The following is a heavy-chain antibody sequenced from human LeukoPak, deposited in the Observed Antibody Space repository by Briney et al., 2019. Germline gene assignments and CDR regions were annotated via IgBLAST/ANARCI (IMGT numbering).Heavy chain of an antibody. CDR2: ISGSGGST. D-gene: IGHD3-3*01. CDR3: AKRGDWLHNYYGMDV. J-gene: IGHJ6*02. CDR1: GFTFSNYA. Sequence: GGSLRLSCAASGFTFSNYAMAWVRQAPGKGLEWVSGISGSGGSTYYVDPVKGRFTISRDNSKNTLYLQMNSLRAEDTAIYYCAKRGDWLHNYYGMDVWGQGTTVTVSS. V-gene: IGHV3-23*01.